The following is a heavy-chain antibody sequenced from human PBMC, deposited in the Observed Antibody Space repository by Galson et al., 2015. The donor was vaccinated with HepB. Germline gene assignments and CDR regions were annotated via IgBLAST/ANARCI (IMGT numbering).Heavy chain of an antibody. CDR1: GFTFSNAW. Sequence: SLRLSCAASGFTFSNAWMNWVRQAPGKGLEWVGRIKSKTDGGTTDYAESVKGRFIISRDNSKNTLYLQMNSLRAEDTAVYYCARDRKGGWYEVADYWGQGTLVTVSS. CDR3: ARDRKGGWYEVADY. V-gene: IGHV3-15*07. CDR2: IKSKTDGGTT. J-gene: IGHJ4*02. D-gene: IGHD6-19*01.